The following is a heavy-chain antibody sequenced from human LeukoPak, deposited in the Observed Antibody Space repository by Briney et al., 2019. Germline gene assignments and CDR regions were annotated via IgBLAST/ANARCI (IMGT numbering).Heavy chain of an antibody. D-gene: IGHD6-19*01. CDR1: GGSISGFY. Sequence: SETLSLTCTVSGGSISGFYWSWIRQPAGKGLEWIGRIYTSGSTNYNPSLKSRVTMSLDTSKDQFSLKLSSVTAADTAVYYCARDPQWLDGNDYWGQGTLVTVSS. V-gene: IGHV4-4*07. J-gene: IGHJ4*02. CDR2: IYTSGST. CDR3: ARDPQWLDGNDY.